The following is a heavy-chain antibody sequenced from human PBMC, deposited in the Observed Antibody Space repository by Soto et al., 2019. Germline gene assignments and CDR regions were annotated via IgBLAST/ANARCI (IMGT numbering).Heavy chain of an antibody. D-gene: IGHD3-22*01. Sequence: GGSLRLSCAASGFTVSSNYMSWVRQAPGKGLEWVSVIYSGGSTYYADSVKGRFTISRDNSKNTLYLQMNSLRAEGTAVYYCTTSGYYRPPGHYWGQGTLVTVS. J-gene: IGHJ4*02. V-gene: IGHV3-66*01. CDR3: TTSGYYRPPGHY. CDR1: GFTVSSNY. CDR2: IYSGGST.